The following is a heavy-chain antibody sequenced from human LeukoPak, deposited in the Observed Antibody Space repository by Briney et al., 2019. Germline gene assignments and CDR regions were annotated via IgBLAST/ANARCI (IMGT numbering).Heavy chain of an antibody. CDR3: AAYGSGSYFNIP. CDR1: GFTFTSSA. Sequence: ASVKVSCKASGFTFTSSAMQWVRQARGQRLEWIGWIVVGSDNTNYAQKFQERVTITRDMSTSTAYMELSSLRSEDTAVYYCAAYGSGSYFNIPWGQGTLVTVSS. V-gene: IGHV1-58*02. D-gene: IGHD3-10*01. CDR2: IVVGSDNT. J-gene: IGHJ5*02.